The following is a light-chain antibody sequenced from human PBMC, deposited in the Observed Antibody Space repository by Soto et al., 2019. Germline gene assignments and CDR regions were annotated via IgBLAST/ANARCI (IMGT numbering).Light chain of an antibody. CDR3: QQFNNYPL. V-gene: IGKV1D-13*01. CDR2: DAS. J-gene: IGKJ5*01. Sequence: IQMTQSPSSLSASVGDRVTSSCRASQGISSALAWYQQKPGKAPKLLIYDASSLESGVPSRFSGSGSGTDFTLTISSLQPEDFATYYCQQFNNYPLFGQGTRLEIK. CDR1: QGISSA.